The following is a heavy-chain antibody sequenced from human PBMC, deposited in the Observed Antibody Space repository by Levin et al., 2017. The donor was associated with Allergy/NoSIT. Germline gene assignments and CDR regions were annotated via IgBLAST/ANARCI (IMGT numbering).Heavy chain of an antibody. Sequence: ASVKVSCRASGYSFADYVVNWVRQATGQGLEYMGWVNPNSGRTNYTPKFRGRVAMTTDPSINTAYMELSSLRSEDTAVYYCARGIRNQLFSDSWGQGTLVTVSS. D-gene: IGHD1-14*01. CDR1: GYSFADYV. CDR3: ARGIRNQLFSDS. CDR2: VNPNSGRT. J-gene: IGHJ4*02. V-gene: IGHV1-8*01.